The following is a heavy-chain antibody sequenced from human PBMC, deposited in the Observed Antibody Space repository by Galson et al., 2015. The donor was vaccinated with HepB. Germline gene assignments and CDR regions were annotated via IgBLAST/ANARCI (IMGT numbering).Heavy chain of an antibody. CDR2: FTGGGAGAT. Sequence: SLRLSCAASGFTFVNYAMAWFRRAPGKGLEWVSSFTGGGAGATYYAGSVEGRFTVSRDNSKNIVYLRMNSLRAEDTAIYYCAREGGMLYHSVDVWGQGTKVTVSS. D-gene: IGHD2-8*01. V-gene: IGHV3-23*01. CDR3: AREGGMLYHSVDV. CDR1: GFTFVNYA. J-gene: IGHJ6*02.